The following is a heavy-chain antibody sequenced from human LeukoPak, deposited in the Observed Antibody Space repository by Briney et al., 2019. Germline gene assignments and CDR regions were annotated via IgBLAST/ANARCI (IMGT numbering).Heavy chain of an antibody. CDR2: IRSKAYGGTT. V-gene: IGHV3-49*04. Sequence: PGGSLRLSCATSGFTVGEYAMSWVRQAPGKGLEWVGFIRSKAYGGTTEYAASVKGRFTISRDDSKSIAYLQMNSLKTEDTAVYYCTRDHSSGWYNYYWGQGTLVTVSS. CDR1: GFTVGEYA. D-gene: IGHD6-19*01. CDR3: TRDHSSGWYNYY. J-gene: IGHJ4*02.